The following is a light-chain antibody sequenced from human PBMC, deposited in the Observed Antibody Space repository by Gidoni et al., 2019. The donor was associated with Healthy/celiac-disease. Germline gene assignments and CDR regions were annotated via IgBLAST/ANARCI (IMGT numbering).Light chain of an antibody. V-gene: IGLV1-40*01. CDR3: QSYDSSLSGGDVV. J-gene: IGLJ2*01. CDR2: GNS. CDR1: SSNIWAGYD. Sequence: QSVLTQPPSVSGAPGQRVTISCTGSSSNIWAGYDVHWYQQLPGTAPKLLIYGNSNRPSGVPDRFSGSKSGTSASLAITGLQAEDEADYYCQSYDSSLSGGDVVFGGGTKLTVL.